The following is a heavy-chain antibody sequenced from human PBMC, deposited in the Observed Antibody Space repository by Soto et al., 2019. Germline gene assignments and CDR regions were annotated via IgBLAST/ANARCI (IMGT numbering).Heavy chain of an antibody. V-gene: IGHV4-30-2*03. J-gene: IGHJ3*02. CDR1: GDTISTGGYT. D-gene: IGHD2-8*01. CDR3: ARRGYYAISAFDI. CDR2: TYHSGST. Sequence: PSETLSLTCDVSGDTISTGGYTCAWIRQPPGKALEWIGHTYHSGSTYYNPSLKSRVTISVDTSKNQFSLKLSSVTAADTAVYYCARRGYYAISAFDIWGQGTMVTVSS.